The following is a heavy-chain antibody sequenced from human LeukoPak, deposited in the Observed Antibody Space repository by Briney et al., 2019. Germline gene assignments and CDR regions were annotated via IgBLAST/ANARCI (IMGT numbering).Heavy chain of an antibody. J-gene: IGHJ6*02. Sequence: GGSLRLSCVASGFAFRAHAMSWVRQAPGKGLEWVSVISGRGGSAHYADSVKGRFTISRDNSKNTLYLQMNSLRAEDTALYHCARNNGMDVWGQGTTVIVSS. CDR1: GFAFRAHA. CDR3: ARNNGMDV. CDR2: ISGRGGSA. V-gene: IGHV3-23*01.